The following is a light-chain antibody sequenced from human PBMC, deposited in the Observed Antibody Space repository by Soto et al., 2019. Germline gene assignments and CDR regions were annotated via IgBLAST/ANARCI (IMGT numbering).Light chain of an antibody. CDR2: KDS. Sequence: SYELTQPHSVSVFPGQTARITCSGEALPKQYAYWYQQKPGQAPVLVIYKDSERPSGIPERFSGSSSGTTVTLTISGVQAEDEADYYCQSADSSGIYQVFGTGTKVTVL. CDR3: QSADSSGIYQV. J-gene: IGLJ1*01. V-gene: IGLV3-25*02. CDR1: ALPKQY.